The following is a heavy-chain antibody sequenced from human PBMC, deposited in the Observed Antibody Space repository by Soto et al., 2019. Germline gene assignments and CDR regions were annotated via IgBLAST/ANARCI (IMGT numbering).Heavy chain of an antibody. V-gene: IGHV4-4*02. D-gene: IGHD6-19*01. J-gene: IGHJ4*02. CDR1: GVSVNSTSW. Sequence: QVQMQESGPGLVKPSGTLSLTCIVSGVSVNSTSWWSWVRQSPVKGLEWIGEIYHSGSTNYNPSLKSRGTISVDKSKNQFSMKVTSVTAADTAVYYCARYISLAGYFDYWGQGALVTVSS. CDR2: IYHSGST. CDR3: ARYISLAGYFDY.